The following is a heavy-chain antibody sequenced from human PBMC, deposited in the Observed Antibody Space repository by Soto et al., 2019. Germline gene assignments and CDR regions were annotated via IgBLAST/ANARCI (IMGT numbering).Heavy chain of an antibody. CDR2: INHSGST. V-gene: IGHV4-34*01. J-gene: IGHJ4*02. Sequence: QVQLQQWGAGLLKPSETLSLTCAVYGGSFSGYYWSWIRQPPGKGLEWIGEINHSGSTNYNPSLKSQVPISVVTSQSQFSLKLGSVTAADTAVYYGARRGSRSGWYWGEGDYFDYWGQGTLVTVSS. CDR1: GGSFSGYY. CDR3: ARRGSRSGWYWGEGDYFDY. D-gene: IGHD6-19*01.